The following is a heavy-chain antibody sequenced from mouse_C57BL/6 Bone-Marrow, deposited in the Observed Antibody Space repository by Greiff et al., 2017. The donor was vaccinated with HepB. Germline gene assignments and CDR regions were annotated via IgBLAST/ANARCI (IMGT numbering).Heavy chain of an antibody. CDR2: IYPGSGST. J-gene: IGHJ4*01. Sequence: QVQLKQSGAELVKPGASVKMSCKASGYTFTSYWITWVKQRPGQGLEWIGDIYPGSGSTNYNEKFKSKATLTVDTSSSTAYMQLSSLTSEDSAVYYCASFRGAMDYWGQGTSVTVSS. CDR1: GYTFTSYW. CDR3: ASFRGAMDY. V-gene: IGHV1-55*01.